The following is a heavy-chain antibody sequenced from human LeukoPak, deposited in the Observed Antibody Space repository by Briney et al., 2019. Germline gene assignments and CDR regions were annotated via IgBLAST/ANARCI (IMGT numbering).Heavy chain of an antibody. V-gene: IGHV3-9*01. CDR1: GFTFDDYA. D-gene: IGHD3-22*01. J-gene: IGHJ4*02. Sequence: GGSLRLSCAASGFTFDDYAMHWVRQAPGKGLEWVSGISWNSGSIGYADSVKGRFAISRDNAKNSLYLQMNSLRAEDTALYYCAKVIGYAESGYLTSAVDYWGQGTLVTVSS. CDR2: ISWNSGSI. CDR3: AKVIGYAESGYLTSAVDY.